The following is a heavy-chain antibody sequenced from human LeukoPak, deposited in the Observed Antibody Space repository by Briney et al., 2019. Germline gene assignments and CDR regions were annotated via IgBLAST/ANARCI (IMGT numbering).Heavy chain of an antibody. J-gene: IGHJ4*02. CDR3: AKDIKGGGYVLDS. CDR1: GFTFDDFA. D-gene: IGHD5-12*01. CDR2: ITWNSGSI. V-gene: IGHV3-9*01. Sequence: PGRSLRLSCAASGFTFDDFAMHWVRQAPGKGPEWASGITWNSGSIGYADSVKGRFTISRDNAKNSLYLQMNSLRTEDTALYYCAKDIKGGGYVLDSWGQGTLVTVSS.